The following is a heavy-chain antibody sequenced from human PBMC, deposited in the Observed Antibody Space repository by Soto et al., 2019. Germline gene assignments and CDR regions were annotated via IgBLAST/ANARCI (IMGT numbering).Heavy chain of an antibody. CDR1: GLTFSGHW. Sequence: GSLRLSCAASGLTFSGHWMTWVRQTPGEGLQWVAAIKPDGSETFYVDSVKGRFTISRDNARNSLFLQMDSLRAEDTAVYYCTSRPSGMTYHAVFDFWGQGTLVTVSS. D-gene: IGHD2-21*02. CDR3: TSRPSGMTYHAVFDF. V-gene: IGHV3-7*03. CDR2: IKPDGSET. J-gene: IGHJ4*02.